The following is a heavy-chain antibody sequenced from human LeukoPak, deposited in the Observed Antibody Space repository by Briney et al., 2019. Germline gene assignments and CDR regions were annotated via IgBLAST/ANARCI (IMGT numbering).Heavy chain of an antibody. V-gene: IGHV2-5*01. CDR3: AHRAESSGYLYYFDY. Sequence: SAPTLVNPTQTLTLTCTFSGFSLSTSAVGMGWIRQPPGKALQWLALIYWNDDKRYSPSLKSRLTITKDTYKNQVFLTMTHMDPVDTATYYCAHRAESSGYLYYFDYRGQGTLVTVSS. J-gene: IGHJ4*02. CDR1: GFSLSTSAVG. CDR2: IYWNDDK. D-gene: IGHD3-22*01.